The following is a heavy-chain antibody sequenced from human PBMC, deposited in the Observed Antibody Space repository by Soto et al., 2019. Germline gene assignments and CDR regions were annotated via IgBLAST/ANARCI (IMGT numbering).Heavy chain of an antibody. CDR3: AREGYPGIAAAGYYYYYGMDV. J-gene: IGHJ6*02. D-gene: IGHD6-13*01. CDR2: ISAYNGNT. Sequence: GASVKVSCKASGYTFTSYGISWVRQAPGRGLEWMGWISAYNGNTNYAQKLQGRVTMTTDTSTSTAYMELRSLRSDDTAVYYCAREGYPGIAAAGYYYYYGMDVWGQGTTVTVSS. CDR1: GYTFTSYG. V-gene: IGHV1-18*01.